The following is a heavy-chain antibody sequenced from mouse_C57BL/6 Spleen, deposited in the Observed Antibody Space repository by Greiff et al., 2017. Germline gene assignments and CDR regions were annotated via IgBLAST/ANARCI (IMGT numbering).Heavy chain of an antibody. CDR3: AAMVTTGGRAMDY. CDR1: GYTFTDYY. CDR2: INPNNGGT. J-gene: IGHJ4*01. Sequence: LVKPGASVKISCKASGYTFTDYYMNWVKQSHGKSLEWIGDINPNNGGTSYNQKFKGKATLTVDKSSSTAYMEHRSLTSEDSAVYYCAAMVTTGGRAMDYWGQGTSVTVSS. D-gene: IGHD2-2*01. V-gene: IGHV1-26*01.